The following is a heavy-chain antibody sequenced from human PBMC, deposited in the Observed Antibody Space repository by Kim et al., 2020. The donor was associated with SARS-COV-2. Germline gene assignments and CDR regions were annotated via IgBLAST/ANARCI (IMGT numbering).Heavy chain of an antibody. Sequence: STYYNPAHKGRVPRSVDTSKNQFSLKLSSVTAADTAVYYCARLKVASWDFWGQGTLVTVSS. CDR2: ST. D-gene: IGHD2-2*01. J-gene: IGHJ4*02. CDR3: ARLKVASWDF. V-gene: IGHV4-39*01.